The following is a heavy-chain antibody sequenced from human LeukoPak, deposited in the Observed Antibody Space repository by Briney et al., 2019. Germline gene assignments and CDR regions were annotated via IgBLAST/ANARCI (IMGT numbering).Heavy chain of an antibody. CDR1: GGSISSYY. J-gene: IGHJ5*02. V-gene: IGHV4-4*07. D-gene: IGHD2-21*02. CDR2: IYTNEST. CDR3: ARDDYSWFHP. Sequence: NSSETLSLTCTVSGGSISSYYWSWIRQPAGKGLEWIGRIYTNESTNYNPSLKSRVTMSVDTSKNQFSLRLSSVTAADTAVYYCARDDYSWFHPWGQGTLVTVSS.